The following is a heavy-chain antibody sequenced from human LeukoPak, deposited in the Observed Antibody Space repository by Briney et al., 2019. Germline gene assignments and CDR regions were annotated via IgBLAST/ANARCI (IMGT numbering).Heavy chain of an antibody. V-gene: IGHV4-59*01. D-gene: IGHD5-18*01. J-gene: IGHJ4*02. CDR1: GGSISTYY. Sequence: SETLSLTCTVSGGSISTYYWNWIRQPPGKGLEWIGYIYHSGSTNYNPSLQSRVTMSVDTSKNQFSLNLRSVTAADTAVYYCARDRYSYGFWGQGILVTVSS. CDR3: ARDRYSYGF. CDR2: IYHSGST.